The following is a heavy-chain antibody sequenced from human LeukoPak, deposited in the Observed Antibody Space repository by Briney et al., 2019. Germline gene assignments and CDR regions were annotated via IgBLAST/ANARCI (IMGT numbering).Heavy chain of an antibody. CDR1: GHSIRSAYS. CDR3: ARVPDAFDI. V-gene: IGHV4-38-2*02. CDR2: TVHSGNT. J-gene: IGHJ3*02. Sequence: SETLSLTCNVSGHSIRSAYSWGWIRQPPGKGLEWIVSTVHSGNTYYNPSLQSRVTISVDTSKKQFSLKLSSVTAADTAIYYCARVPDAFDIWGQGTMVTVSS.